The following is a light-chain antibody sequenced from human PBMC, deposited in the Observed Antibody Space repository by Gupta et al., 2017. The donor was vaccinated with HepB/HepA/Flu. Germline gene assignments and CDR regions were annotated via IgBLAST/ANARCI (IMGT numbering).Light chain of an antibody. CDR1: INYVGGYNH. CDR2: DVS. CDR3: SSYTSRLTYVE. J-gene: IGLJ2*01. V-gene: IGLV2-14*03. Sequence: QSALTQPASVSGSPGQSITISCTGTINYVGGYNHVSWYQQHPGKVPKLLIYDVSNRPSGVSNRFSGSKSGKTASLTISGLQAEDEADYYCSSYTSRLTYVEFGGGTKLTVL.